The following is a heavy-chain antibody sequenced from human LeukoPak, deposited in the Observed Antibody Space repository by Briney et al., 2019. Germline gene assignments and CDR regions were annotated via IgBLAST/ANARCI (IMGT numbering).Heavy chain of an antibody. V-gene: IGHV6-1*01. CDR2: TYYRSKWYY. D-gene: IGHD6-19*01. CDR1: GDSVSSNDAA. Sequence: SQTLSLTCAISGDSVSSNDAAWNWIRQSPSRGLEWLGRTYYRSKWYYDYAVSLKSRITIIPDASKNQFSLQLNSVTPDDTALYYCASGWSLHSWSQGTLVTVSS. J-gene: IGHJ4*02. CDR3: ASGWSLHS.